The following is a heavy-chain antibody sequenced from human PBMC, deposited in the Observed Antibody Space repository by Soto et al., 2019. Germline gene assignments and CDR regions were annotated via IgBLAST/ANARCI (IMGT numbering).Heavy chain of an antibody. J-gene: IGHJ4*02. CDR2: INHSGST. CDR3: ARVAPRYCRGGSCYSGRYY. D-gene: IGHD2-15*01. Sequence: QVQLQQWGAGLLKPSETLSLTCAVYGGSFSGYYWSWIRQPPGKGLECIGEINHSGSTNYNPSLQSRVTISVDPSKNQSSLKLSSGTAADTAVYYCARVAPRYCRGGSCYSGRYYWGQGTMVTVSS. CDR1: GGSFSGYY. V-gene: IGHV4-34*01.